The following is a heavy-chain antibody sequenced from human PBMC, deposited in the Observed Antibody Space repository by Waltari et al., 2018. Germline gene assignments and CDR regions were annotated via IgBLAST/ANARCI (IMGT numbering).Heavy chain of an antibody. J-gene: IGHJ6*02. Sequence: QVQLVQSGAEVKKPGASVKVSCKASGYTFTSYGISWVRQAPGQGLEWMGWIIPIFGTANYAQKFQGRVTITADESTSTAYMELSSLRSEDTAVYYCASRRGDYYYYGMDVWGQGTTVTVSS. V-gene: IGHV1-69*13. CDR2: IIPIFGTA. CDR1: GYTFTSYG. D-gene: IGHD3-16*01. CDR3: ASRRGDYYYYGMDV.